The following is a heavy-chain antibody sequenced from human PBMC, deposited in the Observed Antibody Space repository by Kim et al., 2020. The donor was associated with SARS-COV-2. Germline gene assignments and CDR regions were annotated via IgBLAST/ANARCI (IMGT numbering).Heavy chain of an antibody. CDR3: ARAPPGSSSWYGDYYYYGMVV. J-gene: IGHJ6*02. Sequence: GGSLRLSCAASGFTFSSYSMNWVRQAPGKGLEWVSSISSSSSYIYYADSVKGRFTISRDNAKNSLYLQMNSLRAEDTAVYYCARAPPGSSSWYGDYYYYGMVVWGQGAPVTVSS. D-gene: IGHD6-13*01. CDR2: ISSSSSYI. V-gene: IGHV3-21*01. CDR1: GFTFSSYS.